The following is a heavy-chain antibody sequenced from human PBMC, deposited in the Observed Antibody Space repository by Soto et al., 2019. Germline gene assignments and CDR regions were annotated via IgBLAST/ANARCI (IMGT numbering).Heavy chain of an antibody. CDR2: IYYSGST. D-gene: IGHD3-22*01. CDR1: GGSISSGDYY. CDR3: ARGEPYDSSGYYYSTPFDP. V-gene: IGHV4-30-4*01. Sequence: SETLSLTCTVSGGSISSGDYYWSWIRQPPGKGLEWIGYIYYSGSTYYNPSLKSRVTISVDTSKNQFSLKLSSVTAADTAVYYCARGEPYDSSGYYYSTPFDPWGQGTLVTVSS. J-gene: IGHJ5*02.